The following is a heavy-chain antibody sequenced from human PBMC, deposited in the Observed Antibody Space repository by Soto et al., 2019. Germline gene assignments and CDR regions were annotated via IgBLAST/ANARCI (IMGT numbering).Heavy chain of an antibody. J-gene: IGHJ6*02. Sequence: SETLSLTCAVYGGSFSGYYWSWIRQPPGKGLEWIGEINHSGSTNYNPSLKSRVTISVNTSKNQFSLKLSSVTAADTAVYYCARGRGMDVWGQGTTVTVSS. CDR3: ARGRGMDV. CDR2: INHSGST. V-gene: IGHV4-34*01. CDR1: GGSFSGYY.